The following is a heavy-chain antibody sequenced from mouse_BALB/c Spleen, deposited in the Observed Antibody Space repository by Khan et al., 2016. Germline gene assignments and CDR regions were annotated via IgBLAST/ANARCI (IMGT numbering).Heavy chain of an antibody. V-gene: IGHV1-39*01. CDR1: GYSFTGYN. Sequence: VQLQQSGPELEKPGASVKISCKATGYSFTGYNMNWVKQSNGKSLEWIGNVDPYYGGTNYNQKFRDKATLTVDRSSSTAYMQLKNLTSEDSAVXYCARLELLRWFAYWGQGTLVTVSA. CDR3: ARLELLRWFAY. CDR2: VDPYYGGT. D-gene: IGHD1-1*01. J-gene: IGHJ3*01.